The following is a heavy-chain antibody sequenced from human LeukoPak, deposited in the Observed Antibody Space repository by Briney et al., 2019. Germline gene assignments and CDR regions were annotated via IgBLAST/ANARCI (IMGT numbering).Heavy chain of an antibody. V-gene: IGHV4-39*07. CDR2: IYYHENT. J-gene: IGHJ4*02. D-gene: IGHD6-13*01. Sequence: SETLSLTCTVSGGSISSSSDYWGWIRQAPGKGLEWIGSIYYHENTYYNSSLKSRVTISVDNSKNQFSLKLSSVTAADTAVYYCARDSLVAAAGTPDYWGQGTLVTVSS. CDR1: GGSISSSSDY. CDR3: ARDSLVAAAGTPDY.